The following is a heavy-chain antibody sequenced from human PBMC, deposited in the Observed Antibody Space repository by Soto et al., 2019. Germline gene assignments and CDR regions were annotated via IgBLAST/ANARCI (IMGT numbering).Heavy chain of an antibody. Sequence: QVQLVQSGADVKKPGSSVKVSCKASGGTFRISAISWLRQAPGQGLQWMGGIIPIIGTPNYAQKSQGRVSITADDSTSTAYMELSSLRSEDTAVYYCATGTFGVVSAQRFDYWGQGTLVTVSS. CDR2: IIPIIGTP. CDR1: GGTFRISA. D-gene: IGHD3-3*01. V-gene: IGHV1-69*01. CDR3: ATGTFGVVSAQRFDY. J-gene: IGHJ4*02.